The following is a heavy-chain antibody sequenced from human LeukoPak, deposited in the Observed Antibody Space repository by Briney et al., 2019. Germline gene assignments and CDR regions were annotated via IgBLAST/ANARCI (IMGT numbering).Heavy chain of an antibody. CDR3: ETHPSCSGGSCKLNYSYYIDV. Sequence: PGGSLRLSCAASGFTFSSYAMSWVRQAPGKGLEWGSGITGSGINTQSADSVKGRFTISRDNSKNMLSMQMDSLRAEETAVNFSETHPSCSGGSCKLNYSYYIDVWGKGTTVTVSS. CDR2: ITGSGINT. J-gene: IGHJ6*03. D-gene: IGHD2-15*01. CDR1: GFTFSSYA. V-gene: IGHV3-23*01.